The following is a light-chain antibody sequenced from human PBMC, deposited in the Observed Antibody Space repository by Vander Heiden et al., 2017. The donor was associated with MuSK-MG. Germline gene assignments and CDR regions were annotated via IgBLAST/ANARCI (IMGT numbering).Light chain of an antibody. CDR1: DSNIGTST. J-gene: IGLJ3*02. Sequence: QSVLTQPPSAPGTPGQTVSISCPGSDSNIGTSTVSWYQQLPGMAPQLLIYSTNKRPSGVPDRFSGAKSGPSASLIISGLQSEDEADYSCAAWDDSLNGPVFGGGTKLTVL. CDR2: STN. CDR3: AAWDDSLNGPV. V-gene: IGLV1-44*01.